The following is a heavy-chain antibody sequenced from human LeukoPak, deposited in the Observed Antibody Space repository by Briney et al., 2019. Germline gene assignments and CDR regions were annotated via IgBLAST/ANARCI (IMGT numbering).Heavy chain of an antibody. CDR2: ISYDGSNK. CDR3: ARDYYAVAGFLDY. J-gene: IGHJ4*02. D-gene: IGHD6-19*01. Sequence: GGSLRLSCAASGFTFSNYAMHWVRQAPGKGLEWVAVISYDGSNKYYADSVKGRFTISRDNSKNTLYLQMNSLRAEDTAVYYCARDYYAVAGFLDYWGQGTLVTVSS. CDR1: GFTFSNYA. V-gene: IGHV3-30*04.